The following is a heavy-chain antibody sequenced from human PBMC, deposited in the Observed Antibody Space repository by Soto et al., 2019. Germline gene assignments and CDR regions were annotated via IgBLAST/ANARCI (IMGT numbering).Heavy chain of an antibody. V-gene: IGHV1-69*13. J-gene: IGHJ4*02. CDR3: ARAHALPGIAAAGTEGDY. CDR2: IIPIFGTA. D-gene: IGHD6-13*01. CDR1: GGTFSSYA. Sequence: GASVKVSCKASGGTFSSYAISWVRQAPGQGLEWMGGIIPIFGTANYAQKFQGRVTITADESTSTAYMELSSLRSEDTAVYYCARAHALPGIAAAGTEGDYWGQGTLVTVSS.